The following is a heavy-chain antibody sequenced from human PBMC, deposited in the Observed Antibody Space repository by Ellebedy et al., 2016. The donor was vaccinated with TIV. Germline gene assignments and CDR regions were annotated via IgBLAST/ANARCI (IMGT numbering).Heavy chain of an antibody. V-gene: IGHV3-11*01. CDR3: ARFPSAWYFDL. Sequence: GGSLRLXXAASGFTFSDSWMSWIRQAPGKGLEWVSYISNSGSSIYYADSVRGRFTISRDSAKNSLYLQMNSLRADDTAVYFCARFPSAWYFDLWGRGTPVTVSS. J-gene: IGHJ2*01. D-gene: IGHD3-3*01. CDR2: ISNSGSSI. CDR1: GFTFSDSW.